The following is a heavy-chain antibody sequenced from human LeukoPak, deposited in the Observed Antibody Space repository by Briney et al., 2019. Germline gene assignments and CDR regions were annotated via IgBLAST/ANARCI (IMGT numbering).Heavy chain of an antibody. J-gene: IGHJ4*02. D-gene: IGHD1-7*01. CDR3: ARSFYWNYDY. V-gene: IGHV3-30-3*01. CDR1: GFTFSSYA. CDR2: ISYDGSNK. Sequence: GGSLRLSCAASGFTFSSYAMHWVRQAPGKGLEWVAVISYDGSNKYYADSVKGRFTISRDNSKNTLYLQMNSLRAEDTAVYYCARSFYWNYDYWGQGTLVTVSS.